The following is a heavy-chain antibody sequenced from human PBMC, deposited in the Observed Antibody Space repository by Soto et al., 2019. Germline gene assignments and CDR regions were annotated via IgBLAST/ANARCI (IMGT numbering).Heavy chain of an antibody. Sequence: ASVKVSCKASGYTFTGYYMHWVRQAPGQGLEWMGWINPNSGGTNYAQKFQGRVTMTRDTSISTAYMELSRLRSDDTAVYYCARDGNTMVRGVIITRFDPWGQGTLVTVSS. V-gene: IGHV1-2*02. CDR3: ARDGNTMVRGVIITRFDP. D-gene: IGHD3-10*01. CDR2: INPNSGGT. CDR1: GYTFTGYY. J-gene: IGHJ5*02.